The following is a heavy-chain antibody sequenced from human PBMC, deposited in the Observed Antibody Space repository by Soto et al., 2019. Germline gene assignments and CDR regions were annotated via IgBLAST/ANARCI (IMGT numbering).Heavy chain of an antibody. CDR2: IYCSGST. Sequence: PSETLSLTCTVSGGSISSSSYYWGWIRQPPGKGLEWIGSIYCSGSTYYNPSIKSRVTISVDSSKNQFSLNLTSVSAADTAVYYCARLGGFYQSLDSWGQGTLVTVSS. J-gene: IGHJ5*01. CDR3: ARLGGFYQSLDS. V-gene: IGHV4-39*01. D-gene: IGHD3-22*01. CDR1: GGSISSSSYY.